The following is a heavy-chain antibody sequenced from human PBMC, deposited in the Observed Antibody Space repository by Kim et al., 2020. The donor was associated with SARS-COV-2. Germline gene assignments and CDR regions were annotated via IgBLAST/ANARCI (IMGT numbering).Heavy chain of an antibody. CDR2: IIPISGTR. V-gene: IGHV1-69*13. CDR3: ARSPRTELNPPWDY. D-gene: IGHD1-7*01. Sequence: ASVKVSCKTSGGSFSNYGINWVRQAPGQGPEWMGGIIPISGTRNYAPEFQGRVTITADESTSTTHMELSSLRFEDTAFYYCARSPRTELNPPWDYWGQGTQVTVSS. J-gene: IGHJ4*02. CDR1: GGSFSNYG.